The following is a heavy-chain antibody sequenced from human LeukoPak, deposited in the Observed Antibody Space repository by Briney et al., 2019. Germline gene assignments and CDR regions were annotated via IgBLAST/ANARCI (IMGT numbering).Heavy chain of an antibody. J-gene: IGHJ4*02. D-gene: IGHD3-10*02. CDR1: GFTFSRYW. CDR3: ARDLPLFGELSEGY. Sequence: PGGSLRLSCAASGFTFSRYWMSWVRQAPGKGLEWVSYISSSGSTIYYPDSVKGRFTISRDNARNALFLQMNSLRGEDTAVYYCARDLPLFGELSEGYWGQGTLVTVSS. CDR2: ISSSGSTI. V-gene: IGHV3-48*03.